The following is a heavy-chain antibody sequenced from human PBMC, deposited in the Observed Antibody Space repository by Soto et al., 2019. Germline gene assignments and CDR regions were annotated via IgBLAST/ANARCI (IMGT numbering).Heavy chain of an antibody. V-gene: IGHV4-59*01. J-gene: IGHJ6*02. CDR2: IYYSGST. D-gene: IGHD3-9*01. CDR1: GGSISSYY. Sequence: ETLSLTCTVSGGSISSYYWSWIRQPPGKGLEWIGYIYYSGSTNYNPSLKSRVTISVDTSKNQFSLKLSSVTAADTAVYYCARVGDYDILTGSNYYYYGMDVWGQGTTVTVSS. CDR3: ARVGDYDILTGSNYYYYGMDV.